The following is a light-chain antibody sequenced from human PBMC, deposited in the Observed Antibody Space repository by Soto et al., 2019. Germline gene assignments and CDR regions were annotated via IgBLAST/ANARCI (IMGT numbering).Light chain of an antibody. J-gene: IGKJ1*01. Sequence: DIQMTQSPSSLSASVGDRVTITCRASQDISNYLAWYQQKPGKVPKLLIYGASTLQSGVPSRFSSSGSGTDFNLTISSLQTEDVATYYCQNYNRAPWTFGQGTKVESK. CDR1: QDISNY. CDR2: GAS. V-gene: IGKV1-27*01. CDR3: QNYNRAPWT.